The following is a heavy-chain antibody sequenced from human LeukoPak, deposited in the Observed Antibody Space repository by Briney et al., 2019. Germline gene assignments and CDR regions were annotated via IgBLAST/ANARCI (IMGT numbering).Heavy chain of an antibody. CDR1: GYSISSGYY. CDR3: ARRRNWNSFDY. J-gene: IGHJ4*02. V-gene: IGHV4-38-2*02. D-gene: IGHD1-1*01. Sequence: PSETLSLTCTVSGYSISSGYYWGWIRQPPGTGLEWIGSIYHSGSTYYNPSLKSRVTISVDTSKNQFTLKLSSVTAADTAVYYCARRRNWNSFDYWGQGTLVTVSS. CDR2: IYHSGST.